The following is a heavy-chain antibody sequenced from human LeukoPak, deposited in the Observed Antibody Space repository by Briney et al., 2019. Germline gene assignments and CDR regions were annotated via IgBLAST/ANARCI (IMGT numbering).Heavy chain of an antibody. D-gene: IGHD3-3*01. CDR2: TYYRSQQWHS. CDR3: GRETDFGVVTN. J-gene: IGHJ4*02. CDR1: GDSVSSNGAS. V-gene: IGHV6-1*01. Sequence: PSQTLSLTCAISGDSVSSNGASWNWIRQSPSRGLEWLGRTYYRSQQWHSDYAPSVKGRITLNPDTSKNQFSLQLNSMTPEDTAVYYCGRETDFGVVTNWGQGTLDTVSS.